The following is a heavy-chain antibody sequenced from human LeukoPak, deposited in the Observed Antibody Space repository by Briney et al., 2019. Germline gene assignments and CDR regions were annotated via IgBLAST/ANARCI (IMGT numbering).Heavy chain of an antibody. J-gene: IGHJ4*02. D-gene: IGHD5-12*01. Sequence: KPSETLSLTCTVSGGSISSYYWSWIRQPAGKGLEWIGRFNSGGSTDYNPSLKSRVTISVDTSKNQFSLKLSSVTAADTAVYYCARVYSGYDLPGAVANYYFDYWGQGTLDTVSS. CDR1: GGSISSYY. CDR3: ARVYSGYDLPGAVANYYFDY. CDR2: FNSGGST. V-gene: IGHV4-4*07.